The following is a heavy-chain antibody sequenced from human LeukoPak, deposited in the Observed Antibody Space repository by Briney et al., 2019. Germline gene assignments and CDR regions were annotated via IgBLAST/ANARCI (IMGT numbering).Heavy chain of an antibody. J-gene: IGHJ4*02. D-gene: IGHD6-6*01. CDR2: ISGSGGST. V-gene: IGHV3-23*01. Sequence: PGGSLRLSCAASGFTFSSYAMSWVRQAPGKGLEWVSAISGSGGSTYYADSVKGRFTISRDNSKNTLFLQMNSLRAEDTAVYYCAKDMRRYSSSSNAVAGADYWGQGTLVTVSS. CDR3: AKDMRRYSSSSNAVAGADY. CDR1: GFTFSSYA.